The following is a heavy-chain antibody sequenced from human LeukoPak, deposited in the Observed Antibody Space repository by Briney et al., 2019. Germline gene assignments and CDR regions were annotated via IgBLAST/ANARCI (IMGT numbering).Heavy chain of an antibody. V-gene: IGHV4-39*07. CDR1: GGSISSSSYY. CDR2: IYYSGST. D-gene: IGHD5-12*01. J-gene: IGHJ6*02. Sequence: PSETLSLTCTVSGGSISSSSYYWGWIRQPPGKGLEWIGSIYYSGSTYYNPSLKSRVTISVDTSKNQFSLKLSSVTAADTAVYYCARGDVDIVATVIYYYYGMDVWGQGTTVTVSS. CDR3: ARGDVDIVATVIYYYYGMDV.